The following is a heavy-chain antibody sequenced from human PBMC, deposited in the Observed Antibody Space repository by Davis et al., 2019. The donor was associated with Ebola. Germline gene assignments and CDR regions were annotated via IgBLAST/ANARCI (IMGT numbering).Heavy chain of an antibody. CDR2: ISSSTTYT. J-gene: IGHJ4*02. Sequence: PGGSLRLSCAASRFTFSDYYMSWIRQAPGRGLEWVSYISSSTTYTDYADSVKGRFTISRDNAKNSLYLQMNSLRAEDTAVYYCANPRGNSGYPYWGQGTLVTVSS. V-gene: IGHV3-11*03. CDR1: RFTFSDYY. CDR3: ANPRGNSGYPY. D-gene: IGHD5-12*01.